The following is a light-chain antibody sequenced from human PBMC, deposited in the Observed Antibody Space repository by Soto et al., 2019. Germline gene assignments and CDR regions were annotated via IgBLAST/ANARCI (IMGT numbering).Light chain of an antibody. CDR3: QHSTTWT. Sequence: DIQMTQSPSYMSASVGDRVTITCRASQGISTSLNWYQQKPGKAPKLLIYAASSLQSGVPSRFSGSGSETDFTLTISSLQPEDFATYSCQHSTTWTFGQGTKVDI. V-gene: IGKV1-39*01. CDR2: AAS. CDR1: QGISTS. J-gene: IGKJ1*01.